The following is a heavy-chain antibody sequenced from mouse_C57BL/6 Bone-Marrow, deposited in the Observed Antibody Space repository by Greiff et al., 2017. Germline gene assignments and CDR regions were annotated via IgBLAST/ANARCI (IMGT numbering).Heavy chain of an antibody. V-gene: IGHV1-69*01. D-gene: IGHD1-1*01. CDR3: ASVNYYGSSRDYHAFPY. CDR1: GYTFTSYW. J-gene: IGHJ2*02. CDR2: IDPSDSYT. Sequence: QVQLQQPGAELVMPGASVKLSCKASGYTFTSYWMHWVKQRPGQGLEWIGEIDPSDSYTNYNQKFKGKSTLTVDKSSSTAYMQLSSLTSEDSAVYYCASVNYYGSSRDYHAFPYRGQGTLVTASS.